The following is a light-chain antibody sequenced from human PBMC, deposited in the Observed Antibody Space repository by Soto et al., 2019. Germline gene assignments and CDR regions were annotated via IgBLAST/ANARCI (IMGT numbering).Light chain of an antibody. CDR1: QSVSSY. Sequence: EIVLTQSPATLSLSPGERATLSCRASQSVSSYLAWYQQKPGQAPRLLIYDASNRATGIPARFSGSGSGTYFTLTINSLEPEDSAVYYCQQRSNWPSITFGQGTRLEI. CDR2: DAS. V-gene: IGKV3-11*01. J-gene: IGKJ5*01. CDR3: QQRSNWPSIT.